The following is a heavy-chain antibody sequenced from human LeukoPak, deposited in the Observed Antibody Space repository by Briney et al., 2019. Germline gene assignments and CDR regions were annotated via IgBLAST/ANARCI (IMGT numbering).Heavy chain of an antibody. CDR1: GGSISSYY. CDR3: ARVKGIIKYSSSSSRYYYYMDV. V-gene: IGHV4-59*12. CDR2: IFYSGRT. J-gene: IGHJ6*03. Sequence: SETLSLTCTVSGGSISSYYWNWIRQPPGKGLEWIGYIFYSGRTNYNPSLKSRVTISVDTSKNQFSLKLSSVTAADTAVYYCARVKGIIKYSSSSSRYYYYMDVWGKGTTVTVSS. D-gene: IGHD6-6*01.